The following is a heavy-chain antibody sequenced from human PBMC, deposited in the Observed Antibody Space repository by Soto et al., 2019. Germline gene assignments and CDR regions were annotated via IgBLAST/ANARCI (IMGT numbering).Heavy chain of an antibody. CDR3: ARQGELLNGMDV. CDR1: GYSFTSYW. Sequence: GESLKISCKGSGYSFTSYWISWVRQMTGKGLEWMGRIDPSDSYTNYSPSFQGHVTISADKSISTAYLQWSSLKASDTAMYYCARQGELLNGMDVWGQGTTGTVSS. CDR2: IDPSDSYT. J-gene: IGHJ6*02. D-gene: IGHD1-26*01. V-gene: IGHV5-10-1*01.